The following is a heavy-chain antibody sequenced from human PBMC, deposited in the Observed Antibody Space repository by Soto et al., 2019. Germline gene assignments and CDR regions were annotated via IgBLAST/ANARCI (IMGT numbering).Heavy chain of an antibody. Sequence: LEASETLSLTCAVYGGSFSGYYWSWIRQPPGKGLEWIGEINHSGSTNYNPSLKSRVTISVDTSKNQFSLKLSSVTAADTAVYYCARRRGGIRTYYYYGMDVWGQGTTVTVS. CDR2: INHSGST. J-gene: IGHJ6*02. CDR1: GGSFSGYY. D-gene: IGHD3-16*01. V-gene: IGHV4-34*01. CDR3: ARRRGGIRTYYYYGMDV.